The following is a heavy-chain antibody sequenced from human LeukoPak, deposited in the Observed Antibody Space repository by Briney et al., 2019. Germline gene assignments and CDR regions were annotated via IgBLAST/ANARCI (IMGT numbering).Heavy chain of an antibody. D-gene: IGHD3-3*01. V-gene: IGHV4-59*01. CDR2: IYYSGST. J-gene: IGHJ6*04. Sequence: PSETLSLTCTVSGGSISSYYWSWIRQPPGKGLEWIGYIYYSGSTNYNPSLKSRVTISVDTTKNQFSLKLSSVTAADTAVYYCARVSLRYDFGVWGKGTTVTVSS. CDR1: GGSISSYY. CDR3: ARVSLRYDFGV.